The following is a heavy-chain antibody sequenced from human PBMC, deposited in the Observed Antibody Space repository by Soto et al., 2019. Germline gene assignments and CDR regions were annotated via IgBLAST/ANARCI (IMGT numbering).Heavy chain of an antibody. CDR2: ISASNGDT. CDR1: GYTFTNHG. D-gene: IGHD3-10*01. Sequence: QVALVQSGVEVKKPGASVKVSCKASGYTFTNHGLSWVRQAPGQGLAGMGWISASNGDTNYAQKFLGRVTVTTDTSTSTGYMELRSLKSEDTAVYYCARMVRGSKIDYYYYMDVWGKGTTVTVSS. CDR3: ARMVRGSKIDYYYYMDV. J-gene: IGHJ6*03. V-gene: IGHV1-18*04.